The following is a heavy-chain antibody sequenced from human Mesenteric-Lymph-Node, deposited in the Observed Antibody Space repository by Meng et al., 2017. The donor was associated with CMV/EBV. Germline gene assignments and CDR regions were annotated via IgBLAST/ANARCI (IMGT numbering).Heavy chain of an antibody. CDR2: IYHSGST. V-gene: IGHV4-4*02. J-gene: IGHJ4*02. D-gene: IGHD2-21*01. CDR1: GGSISSTNW. Sequence: CTVTGGSISSTNWGSGVRQPQGKGLEWIGQIYHSGSTNYNPSLKSRVTISVDKSKNQFSLKLSSVTAADTAVYYCARSASWGGFDYWGQGTLVTVSS. CDR3: ARSASWGGFDY.